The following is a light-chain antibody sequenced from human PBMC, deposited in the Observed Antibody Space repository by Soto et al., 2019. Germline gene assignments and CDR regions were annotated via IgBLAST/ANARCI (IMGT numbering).Light chain of an antibody. V-gene: IGKV1-33*01. CDR2: DAS. CDR1: QGISNY. J-gene: IGKJ3*01. CDR3: QQYDNLLFT. Sequence: DIQMTQSPSSLSASVGDRVTITCQASQGISNYFNWYQQKPGKAPKLLIYDASNLETGVPSRFSGSGSGTDFTFTISSLQPEDIATYYCQQYDNLLFTFGPGTKVDIK.